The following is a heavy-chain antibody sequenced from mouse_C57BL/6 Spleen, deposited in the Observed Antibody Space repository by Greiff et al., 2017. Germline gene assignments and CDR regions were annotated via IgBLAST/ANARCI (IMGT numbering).Heavy chain of an antibody. V-gene: IGHV1-64*01. Sequence: QVQLQQPGAELVKPGASVKLSCKASGYTFTSYWMHWVKQRPGQGLEWIGMIHPNSGSTNYNEKFKSKATLTVDKSSGTAYMQLSSLTSEDSAVYYCARLHYGSSFDYWGQGTTLTVSS. CDR1: GYTFTSYW. CDR2: IHPNSGST. D-gene: IGHD1-1*01. CDR3: ARLHYGSSFDY. J-gene: IGHJ2*01.